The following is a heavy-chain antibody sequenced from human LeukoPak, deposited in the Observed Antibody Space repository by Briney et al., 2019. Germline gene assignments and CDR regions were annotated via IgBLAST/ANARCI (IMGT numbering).Heavy chain of an antibody. J-gene: IGHJ3*02. D-gene: IGHD3-22*01. CDR2: ISYDGSNK. CDR3: ARDGPTYYYDSSGYPEAFDI. Sequence: GRSLRLSCAASGFTFSSYAMHWVRQAPGKGLEWVAVISYDGSNKYYADSVKGRFTISRDNSKNTLYLQMNSLRAEDTAVYYCARDGPTYYYDSSGYPEAFDIWGQGTMVTVSS. CDR1: GFTFSSYA. V-gene: IGHV3-30-3*01.